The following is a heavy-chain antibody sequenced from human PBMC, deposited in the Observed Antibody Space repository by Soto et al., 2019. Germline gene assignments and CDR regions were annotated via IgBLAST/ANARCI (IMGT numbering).Heavy chain of an antibody. CDR2: IYADNGNT. J-gene: IGHJ4*02. D-gene: IGHD3-10*01. CDR3: ARFSGDGSGKNFDY. CDR1: GYTFTNYA. Sequence: AASVKVSCKTSGYTFTNYAIHWVRQAPGQRLEWMGRIYADNGNTRYPQKFQGRVTIIRDTSASTSYMELSSLTSEDTAVYYCARFSGDGSGKNFDYWGQGTLVTVSS. V-gene: IGHV1-3*01.